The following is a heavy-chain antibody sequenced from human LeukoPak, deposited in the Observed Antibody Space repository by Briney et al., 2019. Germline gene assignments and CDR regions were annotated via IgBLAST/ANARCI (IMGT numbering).Heavy chain of an antibody. CDR2: ISSSSSYI. CDR1: GFTFSSYW. V-gene: IGHV3-21*01. Sequence: GGSLRLSCAASGFTFSSYWMNWVRQAPGKGLEWVSSISSSSSYIYYADSLKGRFTISRDNAKKSVYLQMNSLRAEDTAVYYCANNYGGAFDIWGQGTMVTVSS. J-gene: IGHJ3*02. D-gene: IGHD3-16*01. CDR3: ANNYGGAFDI.